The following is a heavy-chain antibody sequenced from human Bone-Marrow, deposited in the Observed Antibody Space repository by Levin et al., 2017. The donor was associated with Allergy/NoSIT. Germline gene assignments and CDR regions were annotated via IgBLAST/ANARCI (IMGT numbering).Heavy chain of an antibody. CDR2: IGTAGDT. V-gene: IGHV3-13*01. Sequence: GESLKISCAASGFTFRTHDMHWVRQGTGKGLEWVSTIGTAGDTYYPDSVRGRFTISRENAKNSLYLQMNGLCAGDTAVYYCARYNYEYNALDIWGQGTMVTVSS. CDR3: ARYNYEYNALDI. J-gene: IGHJ3*02. D-gene: IGHD5-18*01. CDR1: GFTFRTHD.